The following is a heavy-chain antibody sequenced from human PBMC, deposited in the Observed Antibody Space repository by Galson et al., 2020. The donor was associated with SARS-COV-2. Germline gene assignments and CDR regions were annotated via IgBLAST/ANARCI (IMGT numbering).Heavy chain of an antibody. Sequence: GGSLRLSCAASGYTFSSYAMHWVRQAPGKGLEWVAVISYDGSNKYYADSVKGRFTISRDNSKNTLYLQMNSLGAEDTAVYYCARDPQYYDILTGYSIYTRNFYYYYYMDVWGKGTTVTVSS. D-gene: IGHD3-9*01. V-gene: IGHV3-30*04. CDR1: GYTFSSYA. CDR2: ISYDGSNK. CDR3: ARDPQYYDILTGYSIYTRNFYYYYYMDV. J-gene: IGHJ6*03.